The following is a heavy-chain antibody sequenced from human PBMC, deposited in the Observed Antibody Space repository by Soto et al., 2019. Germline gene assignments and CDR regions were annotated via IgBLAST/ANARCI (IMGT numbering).Heavy chain of an antibody. Sequence: QVQLQQWGAGLLKPSETLSLTCAVYGGSFGGYYWSWIRQPPGKGLEWIGEMHQSGSTKYNPALKSRVTWSLDTSQNQFSLKMSSVTAADTAMYYCARMVVPAALGLWGRGTLVTVSS. V-gene: IGHV4-34*01. CDR2: MHQSGST. CDR1: GGSFGGYY. D-gene: IGHD2-2*01. J-gene: IGHJ2*01. CDR3: ARMVVPAALGL.